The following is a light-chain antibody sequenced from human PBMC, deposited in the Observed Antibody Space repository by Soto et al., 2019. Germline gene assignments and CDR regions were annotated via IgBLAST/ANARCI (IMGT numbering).Light chain of an antibody. CDR3: KSYAGSNTYV. V-gene: IGLV2-8*01. J-gene: IGLJ1*01. CDR1: TNAIGVYDF. CDR2: EVV. Sequence: QSALTQPPSASGSPGQSVTISCTGTTNAIGVYDFVSWYQHHPGKAPRLIIYEVVQRPSGVPDRFSGSKSGNTASLTVSGLQAADEADYFCKSYAGSNTYVFGSGTKVTV.